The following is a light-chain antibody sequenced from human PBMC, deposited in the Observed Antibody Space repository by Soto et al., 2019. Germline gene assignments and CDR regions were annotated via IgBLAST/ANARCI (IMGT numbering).Light chain of an antibody. CDR1: QRVSSY. CDR2: NAS. J-gene: IGKJ2*01. CDR3: QQRSHWPLYT. V-gene: IGKV3-11*01. Sequence: EIVLTQSPATLPLSPGERATLSCRASQRVSSYLAWYQQKPGQAPRRLIYNASNRATGIPARFSGSASGTDFTPPIRSLEPEDFAVYYSQQRSHWPLYTFGQGTKLEIK.